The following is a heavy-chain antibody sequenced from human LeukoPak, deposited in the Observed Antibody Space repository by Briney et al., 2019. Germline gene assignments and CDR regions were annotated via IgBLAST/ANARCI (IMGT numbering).Heavy chain of an antibody. CDR1: RFTFSNAW. CDR3: AREWDSGSYYLGYFDY. D-gene: IGHD1-26*01. J-gene: IGHJ4*02. Sequence: GGSLRLSCAASRFTFSNAWMSWVRQAPGKGLEWVGRIRNKANSYTTEYAASVKGRFTISRDDSKNSLYLQMNSLKCEDTAVYYCAREWDSGSYYLGYFDYWGQGTLVTVSS. V-gene: IGHV3-72*01. CDR2: IRNKANSYTT.